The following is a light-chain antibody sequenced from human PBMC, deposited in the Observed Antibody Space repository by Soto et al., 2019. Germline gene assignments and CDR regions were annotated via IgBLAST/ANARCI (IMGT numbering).Light chain of an antibody. CDR3: QQYGSSRALT. J-gene: IGKJ4*01. V-gene: IGKV3-20*01. CDR1: QSVSSSY. CDR2: GAS. Sequence: EIVLTQSPGTLSLSPGERATLSCRASQSVSSSYLAWYQQKPGQAPRLLIYGASSRATGIPDRFSGSGSGTDFTLTISRLEPKDFAVYYCQQYGSSRALTFGGGTKVEIK.